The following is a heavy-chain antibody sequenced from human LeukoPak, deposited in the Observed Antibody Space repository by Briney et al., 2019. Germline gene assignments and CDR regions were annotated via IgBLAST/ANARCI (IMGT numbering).Heavy chain of an antibody. V-gene: IGHV4-38-2*02. CDR3: ARTKYSGTSDDAFDI. CDR2: IYYSGNT. J-gene: IGHJ3*02. Sequence: SETLSLTCTVSGYSISSGYYWGWIRQPPGKGLEWIGNIYYSGNTYYKPFLKSRVTISIDRSRNQFSLKLSSVTAADTAVYYCARTKYSGTSDDAFDIWGQGTMVTVSS. D-gene: IGHD1-26*01. CDR1: GYSISSGYY.